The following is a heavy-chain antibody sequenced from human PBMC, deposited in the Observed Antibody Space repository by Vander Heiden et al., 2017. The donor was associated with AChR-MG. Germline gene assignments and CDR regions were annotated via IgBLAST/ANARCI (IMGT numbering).Heavy chain of an antibody. V-gene: IGHV4-38-2*01. CDR3: ARVGTPTYYYGMDV. CDR2: IYYDGST. Sequence: QVQLQESVPGLVKPSETLSLTCVVSGYSISSGWYWGWIRQPPGKGLEWIGSIYYDGSTYYNPSLKSRVTISVDTSKNQFSLKLSSVTAADTAVYYCARVGTPTYYYGMDVWGQGTTVTVSS. D-gene: IGHD1-26*01. J-gene: IGHJ6*02. CDR1: GYSISSGWY.